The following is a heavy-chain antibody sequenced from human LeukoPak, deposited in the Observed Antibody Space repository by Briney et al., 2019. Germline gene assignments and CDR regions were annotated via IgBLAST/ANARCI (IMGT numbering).Heavy chain of an antibody. CDR1: GYTFTGYY. V-gene: IGHV1-2*02. CDR2: INPNSGGT. J-gene: IGHJ4*02. CDR3: ARGPHIVVVPAAIEY. D-gene: IGHD2-2*01. Sequence: GASVKVSCKASGYTFTGYYMHWVRQAPGQGLEWMGWINPNSGGTNYAQKFQGRVTITRDTTISTAYMELSRLRSDDTAVYYCARGPHIVVVPAAIEYWGQGTLVTVSS.